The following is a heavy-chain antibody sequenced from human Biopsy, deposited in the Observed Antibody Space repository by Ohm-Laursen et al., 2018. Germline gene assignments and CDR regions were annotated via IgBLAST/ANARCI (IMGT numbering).Heavy chain of an antibody. Sequence: PSVNASRKASGGTFSSYSTSWVRQAPGQGLEWMGGIILIFGIINHAQKFQGRVTISADESTTTAYMELGSLRSEDTAVSFCARDRHTLCGGFENAFDIWGQGTMVTVSS. V-gene: IGHV1-69*13. J-gene: IGHJ3*02. CDR1: GGTFSSYS. D-gene: IGHD6-25*01. CDR3: ARDRHTLCGGFENAFDI. CDR2: IILIFGII.